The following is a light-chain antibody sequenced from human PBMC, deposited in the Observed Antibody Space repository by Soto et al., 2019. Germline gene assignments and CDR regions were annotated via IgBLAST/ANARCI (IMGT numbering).Light chain of an antibody. Sequence: QSVPSQPPSVSGAPGQRVTISCTGSSSNSGAGYGVHWYQQAPGAVPKLIIYGNNNRPSGVPDRISGSKSGTSVTLAITGLQADDEADYYCQSYDNNLNGGVFGGGTKLTVL. CDR3: QSYDNNLNGGV. V-gene: IGLV1-40*01. CDR2: GNN. J-gene: IGLJ3*02. CDR1: SSNSGAGYG.